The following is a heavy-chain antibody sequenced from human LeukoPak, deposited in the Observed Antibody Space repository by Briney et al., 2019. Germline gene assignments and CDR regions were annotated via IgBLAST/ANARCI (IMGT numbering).Heavy chain of an antibody. CDR1: GFGFNYYG. V-gene: IGHV3-30*03. Sequence: PGGSLRLSCAASGFGFNYYGMVWFRQSPGKGLEWVATISYDERGKHYADSVQGRFTISRDNSKGVLYLQLDYLRPEDTAVYYCSTDGTPKSEHWGQGTLVTVSS. CDR2: ISYDERGK. CDR3: STDGTPKSEH. J-gene: IGHJ1*01.